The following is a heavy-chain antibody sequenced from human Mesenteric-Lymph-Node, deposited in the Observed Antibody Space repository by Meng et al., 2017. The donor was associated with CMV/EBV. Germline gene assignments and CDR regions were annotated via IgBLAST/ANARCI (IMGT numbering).Heavy chain of an antibody. V-gene: IGHV1-18*01. CDR1: GYRFTSYG. CDR3: ARARPAAGGWFDP. Sequence: CKASGYRFTSYGISWVRQAPGQGLEWMGWISAYNGNTNYAQKLQGRVTMTTDTSTSTAYMELRSLRSDDTAVYYCARARPAAGGWFDPWGQGTLVTVSS. CDR2: ISAYNGNT. J-gene: IGHJ5*02. D-gene: IGHD2-2*01.